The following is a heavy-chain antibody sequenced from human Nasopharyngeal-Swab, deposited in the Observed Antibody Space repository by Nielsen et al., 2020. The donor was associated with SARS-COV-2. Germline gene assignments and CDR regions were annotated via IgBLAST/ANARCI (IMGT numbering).Heavy chain of an antibody. V-gene: IGHV4-34*01. CDR3: ARSKKAPFDY. Sequence: WIRQPPGKGLEWIGEINHSGSTNHNPSLKSRVTISVDTSKNQFSLKLSSVTAADTAVYYCARSKKAPFDYWGQGTLVTVSS. CDR2: INHSGST. J-gene: IGHJ4*02.